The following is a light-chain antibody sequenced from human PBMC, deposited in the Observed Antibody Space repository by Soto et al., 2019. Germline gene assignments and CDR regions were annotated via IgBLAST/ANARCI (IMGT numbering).Light chain of an antibody. V-gene: IGKV3-20*01. CDR2: GAS. CDR1: QSVSSSY. J-gene: IGKJ5*01. CDR3: QQYGSSTIT. Sequence: IVLTQSPGTLSLSPGERATLSCRASQSVSSSYLAWYQQKPGQAPRLLIYGASSRATGIPDRFSGSGSGTDFTLTISRLEPEDFAVYYCQQYGSSTITFGQGTRLEIX.